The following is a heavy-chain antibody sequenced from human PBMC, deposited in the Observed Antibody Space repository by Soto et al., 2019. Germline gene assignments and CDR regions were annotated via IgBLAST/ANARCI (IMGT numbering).Heavy chain of an antibody. CDR1: GGSISSGGYY. CDR3: ARGQQLTIFDY. CDR2: IYYSGST. J-gene: IGHJ4*02. D-gene: IGHD6-13*01. V-gene: IGHV4-31*03. Sequence: SETLSLTCTVSGGSISSGGYYWSWIRQHPGKGLEWIGYIYYSGSTYYNPSLKSRVTISVDTSKNQFSLKLSSVTAADTAVYYCARGQQLTIFDYWGQGTLVTVSS.